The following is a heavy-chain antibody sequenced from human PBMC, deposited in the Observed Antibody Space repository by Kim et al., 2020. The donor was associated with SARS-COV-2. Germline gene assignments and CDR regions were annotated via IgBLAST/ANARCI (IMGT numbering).Heavy chain of an antibody. Sequence: GGSLRLSFAASGFTFSSYGMHWVRQAPGKGLEWVAVISYDGSNKYYADSVKGRFTISRDNSKNTLYLQMNSLRAEDTAVYYCAKGLSGEPPYYWRQGTLV. J-gene: IGHJ4*02. CDR2: ISYDGSNK. V-gene: IGHV3-30*18. CDR1: GFTFSSYG. D-gene: IGHD3-10*02. CDR3: AKGLSGEPPYY.